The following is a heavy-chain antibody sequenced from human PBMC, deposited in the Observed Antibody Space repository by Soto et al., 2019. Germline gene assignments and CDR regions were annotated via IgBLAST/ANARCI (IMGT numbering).Heavy chain of an antibody. Sequence: GGSLRLSCAASGFTFSSYGMHWVRHAPGKGLEWVAVISYDGSNKYYADSVKGRFTISRDNSKNTLYMQMNSLRGEDTAVYYCAKIAAAHPDHWGHRTLVTVAS. J-gene: IGHJ4*01. CDR1: GFTFSSYG. CDR3: AKIAAAHPDH. CDR2: ISYDGSNK. V-gene: IGHV3-30*18. D-gene: IGHD6-13*01.